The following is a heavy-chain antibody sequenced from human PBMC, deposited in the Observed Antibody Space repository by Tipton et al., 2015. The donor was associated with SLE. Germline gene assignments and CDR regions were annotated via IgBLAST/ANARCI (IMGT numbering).Heavy chain of an antibody. J-gene: IGHJ4*02. CDR3: ATSPAYFDFWSAYYEKYYFDF. D-gene: IGHD3-3*01. CDR1: GHTFGAYY. V-gene: IGHV1-46*01. Sequence: QVQLVQSGAEVKKPGASMKISCKAAGHTFGAYYMHWVRQAPGQGLEWMGYINPSGGSTKYSPQFQGRVYMTSDMSTSTVYMELSSLGSEDTAVYYCATSPAYFDFWSAYYEKYYFDFWGQGALVTVSS. CDR2: INPSGGST.